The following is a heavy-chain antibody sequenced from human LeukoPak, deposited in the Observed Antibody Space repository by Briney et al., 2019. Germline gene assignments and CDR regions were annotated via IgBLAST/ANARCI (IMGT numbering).Heavy chain of an antibody. D-gene: IGHD3-22*01. V-gene: IGHV3-23*01. CDR2: ISGSGGST. Sequence: GGSLRHSCAASGFTFSSYAMSWVRQAPGKGLEWVSAISGSGGSTYYADSVKGRFTVSRDNAKNSLYLQMNSLRAEDTAVYYCARSPVGYNSSGYRHFDYWGQGTLVTVSS. CDR3: ARSPVGYNSSGYRHFDY. J-gene: IGHJ4*02. CDR1: GFTFSSYA.